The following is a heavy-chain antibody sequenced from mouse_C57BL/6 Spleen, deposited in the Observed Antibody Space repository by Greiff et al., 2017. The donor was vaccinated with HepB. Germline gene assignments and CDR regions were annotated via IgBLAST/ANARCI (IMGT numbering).Heavy chain of an antibody. J-gene: IGHJ4*01. CDR3: ARDGWDGYYYAMDY. CDR1: GYSITSGYY. V-gene: IGHV3-6*01. Sequence: DVKLQESGPGLVKPSQSLSLPCSVTGYSITSGYYWNWIRQFPGNKLEWMGYISYDGSNNYNPSLKNRISITRDTSKNQFFLKLNSVTTEDTATYYCARDGWDGYYYAMDYWGQGTSVTVSS. CDR2: ISYDGSN. D-gene: IGHD4-1*01.